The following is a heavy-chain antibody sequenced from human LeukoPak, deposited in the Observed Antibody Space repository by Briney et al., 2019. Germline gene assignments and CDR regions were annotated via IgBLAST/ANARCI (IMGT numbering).Heavy chain of an antibody. CDR2: IYYSGST. CDR3: ARHTAYCSSTSCYTFGGTRLNWFHP. CDR1: GGSISSSSYY. Sequence: SETLSFTCTVSGGSISSSSYYWGWIRQPPGKGLEWIGSIYYSGSTYYNPSLKSRVTISVDTSKNQFSLKLSSVTAADTAVYYCARHTAYCSSTSCYTFGGTRLNWFHPWGQGTLVTVSS. J-gene: IGHJ5*02. D-gene: IGHD2-2*02. V-gene: IGHV4-39*01.